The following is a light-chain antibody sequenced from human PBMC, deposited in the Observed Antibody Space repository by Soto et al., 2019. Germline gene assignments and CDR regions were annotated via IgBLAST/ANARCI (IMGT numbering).Light chain of an antibody. Sequence: DIVLTQSPDSLAVFLGERATINCKSSQSVLYSSNHNNYLAWYQQKPGQPPKLLIYWASTRESGVPDRFSGSGSGTDFTLTISSLQAEDVAVYYCQQYYSTPLTFGGGTKVEIK. V-gene: IGKV4-1*01. CDR3: QQYYSTPLT. CDR1: QSVLYSSNHNNY. J-gene: IGKJ4*01. CDR2: WAS.